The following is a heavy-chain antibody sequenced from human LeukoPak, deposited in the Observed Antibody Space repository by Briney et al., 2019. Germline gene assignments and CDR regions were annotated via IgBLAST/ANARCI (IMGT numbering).Heavy chain of an antibody. CDR3: ARSYYDILTGSYYFDY. Sequence: GGSLRLSCAASGFTVSSNYMGWVRQAPGKGLEWVSVIYSGGSTYYADSVKGRFTISRDNSKNTLYLQMNSLRAEDTAVYYCARSYYDILTGSYYFDYWGQGTLVTVSS. CDR1: GFTVSSNY. J-gene: IGHJ4*02. CDR2: IYSGGST. V-gene: IGHV3-53*01. D-gene: IGHD3-9*01.